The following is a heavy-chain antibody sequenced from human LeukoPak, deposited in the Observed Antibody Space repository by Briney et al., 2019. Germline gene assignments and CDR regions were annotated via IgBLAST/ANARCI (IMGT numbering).Heavy chain of an antibody. CDR1: GFTFDDYA. D-gene: IGHD6-19*01. Sequence: GGSLRLSCAASGFTFDDYAMHWVRQAPGKGLEWVSAISGGGGDRFYADSVKGRFTISRDNSKNTLYLQMSSLRVEDTAVYFCGKAEAGTYYFDYWGQGTLVTVSS. CDR3: GKAEAGTYYFDY. V-gene: IGHV3-23*01. J-gene: IGHJ4*02. CDR2: ISGGGGDR.